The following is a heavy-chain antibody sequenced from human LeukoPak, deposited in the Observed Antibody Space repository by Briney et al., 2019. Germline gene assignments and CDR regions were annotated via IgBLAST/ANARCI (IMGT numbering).Heavy chain of an antibody. Sequence: SVKVSCKASGGTFSSYAISWVRQAPGQGLEWMGGIIPIFGTANYAQKFQGRVTITTDESTSTAYMELSSLRSEDTAVYYCARDLGYCSSTSCYTFDYWGQGTLVTVSS. J-gene: IGHJ4*02. CDR2: IIPIFGTA. V-gene: IGHV1-69*05. CDR3: ARDLGYCSSTSCYTFDY. CDR1: GGTFSSYA. D-gene: IGHD2-2*02.